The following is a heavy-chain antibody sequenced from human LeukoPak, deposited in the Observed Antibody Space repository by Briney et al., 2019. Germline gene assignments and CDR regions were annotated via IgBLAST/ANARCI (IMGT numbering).Heavy chain of an antibody. D-gene: IGHD7-27*01. CDR3: ARDKTGDLDLGYYYYGMDV. V-gene: IGHV3-30*03. CDR1: GFTFSSYG. Sequence: PGRSLRLSCAASGFTFSSYGMHWVRQAPGKGLEWVAVISYDGSNKYYADSVKGRFTISRDNSENTLYLQMNSLRAEDMAVYYCARDKTGDLDLGYYYYGMDVWGQGTTVTVSS. CDR2: ISYDGSNK. J-gene: IGHJ6*02.